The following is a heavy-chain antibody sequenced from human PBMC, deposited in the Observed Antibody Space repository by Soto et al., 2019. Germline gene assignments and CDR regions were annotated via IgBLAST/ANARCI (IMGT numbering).Heavy chain of an antibody. CDR1: GCTFSSYA. D-gene: IGHD6-19*01. CDR2: ISGSGGST. Sequence: PGGSLRLSCASSGCTFSSYAMILVRQAPGKGLEWVSAISGSGGSTYYADSVKGRFTISRDNSKNTLYLQMNSLRAEDTAVYYCAKRHHLGWYGMDVWGQGTTVTVSS. J-gene: IGHJ6*02. CDR3: AKRHHLGWYGMDV. V-gene: IGHV3-23*01.